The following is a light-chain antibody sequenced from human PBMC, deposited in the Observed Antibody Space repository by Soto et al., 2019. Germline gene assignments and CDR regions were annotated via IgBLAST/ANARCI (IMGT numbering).Light chain of an antibody. CDR3: QQYGSSPRT. J-gene: IGKJ1*01. CDR1: QSVRSSY. V-gene: IGKV3-20*01. CDR2: AAS. Sequence: EIVLTQSPDTLSLSPGESATLSCRASQSVRSSYLAWYQQTPGQTPRLLIYAASSRATGIPDRFNGSGSGTDFSLTISRLEAEDFAVYYCQQYGSSPRTFGQGTKVDIK.